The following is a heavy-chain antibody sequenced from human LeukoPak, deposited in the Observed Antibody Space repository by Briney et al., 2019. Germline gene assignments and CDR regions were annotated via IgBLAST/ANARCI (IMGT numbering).Heavy chain of an antibody. Sequence: PSETLSLTCTVSGGSISSGGYYWSWIRQHPGKGLEWIGYIYYSGSTYYNPSLKSRVTISVDTSKNQFSLKLSSVTAADTAVYYCAAHWEYYGGNSLSVDYWGQGTLVTVSS. J-gene: IGHJ4*02. D-gene: IGHD4-23*01. V-gene: IGHV4-31*03. CDR1: GGSISSGGYY. CDR2: IYYSGST. CDR3: AAHWEYYGGNSLSVDY.